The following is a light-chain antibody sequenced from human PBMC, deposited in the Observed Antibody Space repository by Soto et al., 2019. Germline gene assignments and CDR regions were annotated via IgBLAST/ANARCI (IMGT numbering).Light chain of an antibody. CDR2: DAS. CDR1: QSVSSS. J-gene: IGKJ1*01. CDR3: QQRSSWPPWT. V-gene: IGKV3-11*01. Sequence: EIVLTQSPGALSLSPGERATLSSRASQSVSSSLAWYQQKPGQAPRLLIYDASNRATGIPARFSGSGSGTDFTLTISSLEPEDFAVYYCQQRSSWPPWTFGQGTKVDIK.